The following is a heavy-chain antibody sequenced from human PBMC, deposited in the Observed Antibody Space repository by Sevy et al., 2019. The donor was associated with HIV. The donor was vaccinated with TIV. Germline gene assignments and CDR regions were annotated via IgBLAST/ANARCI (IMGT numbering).Heavy chain of an antibody. CDR1: GYTFTDYY. J-gene: IGHJ3*02. D-gene: IGHD3-10*01. CDR2: INPHSGVT. V-gene: IGHV1-2*06. Sequence: ASVKVSCKAFGYTFTDYYMHWVRQAPGQGLEWMGQINPHSGVTNYAQRFQGRVTMTRDTSISTAFMELRRLRSDATADYYRANERAITMANAFDIWGKGTMVTVSS. CDR3: ANERAITMANAFDI.